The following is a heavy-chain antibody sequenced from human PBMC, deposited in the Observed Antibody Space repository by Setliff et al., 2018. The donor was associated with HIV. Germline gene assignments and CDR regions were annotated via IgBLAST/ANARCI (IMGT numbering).Heavy chain of an antibody. CDR2: IYTSGST. J-gene: IGHJ4*02. CDR3: ARGRGSSSSWPIDY. V-gene: IGHV4-4*07. D-gene: IGHD6-13*01. CDR1: GGSISSYY. Sequence: PETLSLTCTVSGGSISSYYWSWIRQPAGKGLEWIGRIYTSGSTNYNPSLKSRVTMSVDTSKNQFSLKLSSVTAADTAVYFCARGRGSSSSWPIDYWGQGTLVTVSS.